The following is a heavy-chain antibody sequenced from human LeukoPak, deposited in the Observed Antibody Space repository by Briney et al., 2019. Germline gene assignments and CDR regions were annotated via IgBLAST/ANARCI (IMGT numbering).Heavy chain of an antibody. J-gene: IGHJ3*02. V-gene: IGHV4-39*02. Sequence: PSETLSLTCTVSGGSITSSSFFWGWIRQSPGKGLEWIGSISYSGSTYYNPSLKSRVTISVDTSKNQFSLKLSSVTAADTAVYYCAREYYDSNKAPALDIWGQGTMVTVSS. D-gene: IGHD3-22*01. CDR1: GGSITSSSFF. CDR2: ISYSGST. CDR3: AREYYDSNKAPALDI.